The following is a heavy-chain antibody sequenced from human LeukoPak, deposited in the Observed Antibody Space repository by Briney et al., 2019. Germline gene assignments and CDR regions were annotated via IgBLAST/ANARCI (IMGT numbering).Heavy chain of an antibody. CDR2: TYYRSKWYS. J-gene: IGHJ4*02. CDR3: ARDSGTYSPYFDY. D-gene: IGHD2-21*01. V-gene: IGHV6-1*01. Sequence: SQALSLTCAISGDSVSSNSAAWNWIRQSPSRGLEWLGRTYYRSKWYSDYVVSVKRRITINPDTSKNQLSLQLTSVTPEDTAVYYCARDSGTYSPYFDYWGQGTLVTVSS. CDR1: GDSVSSNSAA.